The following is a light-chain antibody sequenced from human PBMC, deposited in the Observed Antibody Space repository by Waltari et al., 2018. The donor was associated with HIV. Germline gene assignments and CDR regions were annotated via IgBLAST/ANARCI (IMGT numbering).Light chain of an antibody. CDR1: SGSIASNY. V-gene: IGLV6-57*04. J-gene: IGLJ2*01. CDR2: EDN. CDR3: QSYDSSNPVV. Sequence: NFMLTQPHSVSESPGKTVPISCPRSSGSIASNYVLWYQQRPGSAPTTVIYEDNQRPSGVPDRFSGSIDSSSNSASLTISGLKTEDEADYYCQSYDSSNPVVFGGGTKLTVL.